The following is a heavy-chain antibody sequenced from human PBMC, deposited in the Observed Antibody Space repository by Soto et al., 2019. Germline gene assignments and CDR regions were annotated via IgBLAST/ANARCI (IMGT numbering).Heavy chain of an antibody. V-gene: IGHV3-30-3*01. CDR1: GSTFSSYA. Sequence: GSLRLSCAASGSTFSSYAMHWVRQAPGKGLEWVAVISYDGSNKYYADSVKGRFTISRDNSKNTLYLQMNSLRAEDTAVYYCARDPGYCSSTSCLLWGMDVWGQGTTVTVSS. D-gene: IGHD2-2*01. J-gene: IGHJ6*02. CDR3: ARDPGYCSSTSCLLWGMDV. CDR2: ISYDGSNK.